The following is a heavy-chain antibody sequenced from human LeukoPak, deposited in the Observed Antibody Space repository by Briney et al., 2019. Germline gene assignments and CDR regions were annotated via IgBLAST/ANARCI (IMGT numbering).Heavy chain of an antibody. Sequence: PGGSLRLSCAASGFTFSSYAMSWIRQPPGKGLEWIGSIYYSGNTYYNPSLKSRVTISVDTSKNQFSLKLRSVTAADTAVYYCARQGGSGSGSYTFDYWGQGTLVTVSS. CDR3: ARQGGSGSGSYTFDY. V-gene: IGHV4-39*01. CDR1: GFTFSSYA. D-gene: IGHD3-10*01. J-gene: IGHJ4*02. CDR2: IYYSGNT.